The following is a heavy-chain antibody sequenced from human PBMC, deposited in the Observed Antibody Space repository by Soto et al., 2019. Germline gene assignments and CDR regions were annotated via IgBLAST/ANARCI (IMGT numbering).Heavy chain of an antibody. D-gene: IGHD3-10*02. Sequence: SVKVSCKASGGTFSDYAFSWVRQAPGQGLEWMGGIIPMFSSSSFAQKFQGRLTITADDSTSTAYMSLSSLGSADTAMYYCAKDIGFQQHLFVFDLWGPGTLVTVSS. J-gene: IGHJ4*02. CDR3: AKDIGFQQHLFVFDL. CDR2: IIPMFSSS. CDR1: GGTFSDYA. V-gene: IGHV1-69*13.